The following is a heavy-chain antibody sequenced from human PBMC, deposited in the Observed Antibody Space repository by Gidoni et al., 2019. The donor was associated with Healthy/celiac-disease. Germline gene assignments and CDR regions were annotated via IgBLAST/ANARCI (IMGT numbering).Heavy chain of an antibody. CDR1: GFPFSSYA. V-gene: IGHV3-30*04. CDR2: ISYDGSNK. J-gene: IGHJ4*02. CDR3: ARRPHTKDYYGSGDLDY. D-gene: IGHD3-10*01. Sequence: QVQLVESGGGVVQPGRSLRLSCAASGFPFSSYAMHWVRQAPGKGLEWVAVISYDGSNKYYADSVKGRFTISRDNSKNTLYLQMNSLRAEDTAVYYCARRPHTKDYYGSGDLDYWGQGTLVTVSS.